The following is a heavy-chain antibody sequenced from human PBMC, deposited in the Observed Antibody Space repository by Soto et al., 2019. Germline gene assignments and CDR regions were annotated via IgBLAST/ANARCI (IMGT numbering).Heavy chain of an antibody. CDR3: AREGRGTDYGSSGYGCDY. V-gene: IGHV1-46*01. D-gene: IGHD3-22*01. CDR2: INPSGGST. Sequence: GASVKVSCKASGYTFTSYYMHWVRQAPGQGLEWMGIINPSGGSTSYAQKFQGRVTMTRDTSTSTVYMELSSLRSEDTAVYYCAREGRGTDYGSSGYGCDYWGQGTLITVSS. J-gene: IGHJ4*02. CDR1: GYTFTSYY.